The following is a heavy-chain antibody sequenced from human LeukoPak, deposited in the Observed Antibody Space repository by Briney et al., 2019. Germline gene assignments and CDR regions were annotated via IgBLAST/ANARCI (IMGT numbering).Heavy chain of an antibody. J-gene: IGHJ4*02. V-gene: IGHV1-8*01. CDR2: MNPNSGNT. CDR3: ARGVRAAAGAFDY. Sequence: ASVKVSCKASGCTFTSYDINWVRQATGQGLEWMGWMNPNSGNTGYARKFQGRVTMTRNASISTAYMELSSLRSEDTAVYYCARGVRAAAGAFDYWGQGTLVTVSS. D-gene: IGHD6-13*01. CDR1: GCTFTSYD.